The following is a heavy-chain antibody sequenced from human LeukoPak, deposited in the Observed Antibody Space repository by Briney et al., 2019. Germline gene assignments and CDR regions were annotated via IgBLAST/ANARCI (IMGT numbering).Heavy chain of an antibody. CDR3: ARGDFWSGYSSHYYYYGMDV. V-gene: IGHV3-23*01. CDR1: GFTFSSYA. D-gene: IGHD3-3*01. J-gene: IGHJ6*02. Sequence: GGSLRLSCAASGFTFSSYAMSWVRQAPGKGLEWVSAISGSGGSTYYADSVKGRFTISRDNSKNTLYLQMNSLRAEDTAVYYCARGDFWSGYSSHYYYYGMDVWGQGTRSPSP. CDR2: ISGSGGST.